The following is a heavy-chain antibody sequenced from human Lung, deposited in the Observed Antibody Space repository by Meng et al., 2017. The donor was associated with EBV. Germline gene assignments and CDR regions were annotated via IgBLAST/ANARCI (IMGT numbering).Heavy chain of an antibody. J-gene: IGHJ4*02. CDR2: INEHGSIT. Sequence: VQLEEAGGALVRPGGSLKLSCECSGYTCSRYWMHWVHQVPGKGLLWVSRINEHGSITTYADSVKGRFTISRDNAKNTMYLQMNSLRDEDTGVYFCSRDLVGSADSWGQGTLVTVSS. V-gene: IGHV3-74*01. CDR1: GYTCSRYW. D-gene: IGHD3-16*01. CDR3: SRDLVGSADS.